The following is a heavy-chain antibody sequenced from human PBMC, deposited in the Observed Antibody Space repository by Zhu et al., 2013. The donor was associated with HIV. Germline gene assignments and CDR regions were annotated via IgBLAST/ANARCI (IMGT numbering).Heavy chain of an antibody. Sequence: QVQLVQSGAEVRKPGASVRLSCRALGYAFDNYYLHWVRQAPGQGLEWMGIINPSGNSTSHAQMFQGRVAMTWDMSTTTAYMELRSLRSDDTAFLYCARSRSGAGYWSDYWGQGTLVTVSS. D-gene: IGHD3-9*01. J-gene: IGHJ4*02. V-gene: IGHV1-46*02. CDR1: GYAFDNYY. CDR2: INPSGNST. CDR3: ARSRSGAGYWSDY.